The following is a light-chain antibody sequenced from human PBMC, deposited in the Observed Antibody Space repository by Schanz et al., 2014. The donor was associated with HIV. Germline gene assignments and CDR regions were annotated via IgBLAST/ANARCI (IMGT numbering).Light chain of an antibody. V-gene: IGLV2-14*02. CDR3: QSYDSSLSGLV. CDR2: EGS. CDR1: SSDVGSYNL. J-gene: IGLJ3*02. Sequence: QSALTQPASVSGSPGQSITISCTGTSSDVGSYNLVSWYQQHPGKAPKLMIYEGSKRPSGVSNRFSGSKSGNTASLTISGLQAEDEADYYCQSYDSSLSGLVFGGGTSSPS.